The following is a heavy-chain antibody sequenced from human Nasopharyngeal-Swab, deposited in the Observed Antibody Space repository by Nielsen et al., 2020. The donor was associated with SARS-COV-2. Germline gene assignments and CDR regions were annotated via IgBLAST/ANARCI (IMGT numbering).Heavy chain of an antibody. CDR1: GYSFSTFW. D-gene: IGHD3/OR15-3a*01. V-gene: IGHV5-51*01. CDR2: IYPGDFDT. CDR3: AGSSTGLSPPFPSDF. J-gene: IGHJ4*02. Sequence: GESLKISCKGSGYSFSTFWIPWVRQTPGKGLEWIGIIYPGDFDTSYSPSFQGQVTISVDKSISTAFLHWTSLKASDTAMYYCAGSSTGLSPPFPSDFWGQGTQVTVPS.